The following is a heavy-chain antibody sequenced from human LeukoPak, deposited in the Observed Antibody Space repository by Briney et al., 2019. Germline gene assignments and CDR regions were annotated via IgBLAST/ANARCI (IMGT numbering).Heavy chain of an antibody. CDR3: ARYTSTWYFEY. Sequence: SQTLSLTCAISGDSVSSNSGAWSWIRQSPSRGLEWLGRTYYRSKWYSDYAVSVRSRITINPDTSKNQFSLQLNSVTPEDTAVYYCARYTSTWYFEYWGQGTPVTVSS. CDR1: GDSVSSNSGA. V-gene: IGHV6-1*01. J-gene: IGHJ4*02. CDR2: TYYRSKWYS. D-gene: IGHD6-13*01.